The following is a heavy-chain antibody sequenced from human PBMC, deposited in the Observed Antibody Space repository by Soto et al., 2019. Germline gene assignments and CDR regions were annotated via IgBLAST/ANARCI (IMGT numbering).Heavy chain of an antibody. D-gene: IGHD2-8*01. Sequence: ASVKVSCKASGYKFTTYFIHWVRQAPGQGLEWMGMIHPSGDTGYGQKFRGRVTMTIDTSTTTAYMELRNLTSEDTAIYFSVRGYCTTTPCSGDFQHWGQGTLVTVSS. CDR2: IHPSGDT. V-gene: IGHV1-46*01. J-gene: IGHJ1*01. CDR1: GYKFTTYF. CDR3: VRGYCTTTPCSGDFQH.